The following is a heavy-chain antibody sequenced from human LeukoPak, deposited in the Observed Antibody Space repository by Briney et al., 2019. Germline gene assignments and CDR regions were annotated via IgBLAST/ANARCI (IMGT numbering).Heavy chain of an antibody. CDR1: GGSISSGGYY. Sequence: SQTLSLTCTVSGGSISSGGYYWSWIRQHPGKGLEWIGYIYYSGSTYYNPSLKSRVTISVDTSKNQFSLKLSSVTAADTAVYYCARGLRFLEWLPSPPVWFDPWGQGTLVTVSS. CDR2: IYYSGST. V-gene: IGHV4-31*03. J-gene: IGHJ5*02. CDR3: ARGLRFLEWLPSPPVWFDP. D-gene: IGHD3-3*01.